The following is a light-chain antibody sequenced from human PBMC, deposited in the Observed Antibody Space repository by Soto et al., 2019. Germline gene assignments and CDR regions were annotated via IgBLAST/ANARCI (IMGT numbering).Light chain of an antibody. CDR2: GNS. CDR3: QSYDSSLSGWV. Sequence: QSVLTQPPSVSGAPGQRVTISCPGSSSNIGAGYDVHWYQQLPGTAPKLLIQGNSNRPSGVPDRFSGSKSGTSASLAITGLQAEDEADYYCQSYDSSLSGWVFGGGTKLTVL. J-gene: IGLJ3*02. V-gene: IGLV1-40*01. CDR1: SSNIGAGYD.